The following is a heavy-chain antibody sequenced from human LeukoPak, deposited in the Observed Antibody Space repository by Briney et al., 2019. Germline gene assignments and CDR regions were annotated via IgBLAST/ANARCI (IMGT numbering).Heavy chain of an antibody. J-gene: IGHJ4*01. CDR3: AKDRIQLWPRDPPHEIDF. V-gene: IGHV3-30*18. D-gene: IGHD1-1*01. CDR1: GFTFSNYG. CDR2: VSFDGTNT. Sequence: GGSLRLSCAASGFTFSNYGIHWVRQAPGKGLEWVAVVSFDGTNTYYADSLKGRFSVSRDNSKNTVYLQLNSLRPEDTAIYFCAKDRIQLWPRDPPHEIDFWGHGTLVAVSS.